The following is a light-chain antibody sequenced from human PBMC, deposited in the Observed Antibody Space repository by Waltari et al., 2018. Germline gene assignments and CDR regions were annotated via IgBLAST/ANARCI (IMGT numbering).Light chain of an antibody. CDR1: QGIAFY. V-gene: IGKV1-39*01. J-gene: IGKJ3*01. Sequence: DIQMTQSPSSLSASIGDSATITCRTRQGIAFYLNWYQQKPGQAPKLLIYRSSNLQSVVPSSFSGRGSGTNFTLSISSLQPEDSETYYCQHSFTTPPTFGPGTKVDV. CDR2: RSS. CDR3: QHSFTTPPT.